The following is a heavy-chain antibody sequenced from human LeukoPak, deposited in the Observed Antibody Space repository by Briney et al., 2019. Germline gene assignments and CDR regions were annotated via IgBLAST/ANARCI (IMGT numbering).Heavy chain of an antibody. V-gene: IGHV1-69*13. J-gene: IGHJ4*02. CDR3: ARPRAHYDSSGYFGY. CDR1: GGTFSSYA. D-gene: IGHD3-22*01. Sequence: ASVKVSCKSSGGTFSSYAISWVRQAPGQGLEWMGGIIPIFGTANYAQKFQGRGTITADESTSTAYMELSSLRSEDTAVYYCARPRAHYDSSGYFGYWGQGTLVTVSS. CDR2: IIPIFGTA.